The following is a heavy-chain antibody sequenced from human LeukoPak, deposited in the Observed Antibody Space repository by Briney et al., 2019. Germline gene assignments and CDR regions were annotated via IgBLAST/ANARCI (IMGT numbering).Heavy chain of an antibody. CDR3: ARASGGYDSGVFDY. CDR2: IKQDGSEK. CDR1: GFTFSSYW. Sequence: GGSLRLSCAASGFTFSSYWMSWVRRAPGKGLEWVANIKQDGSEKYYVDSVKGRFTISRDNAKNSLYLQMNSLRAEDTAVYYCARASGGYDSGVFDYWGQGTLVTVSS. D-gene: IGHD5-12*01. J-gene: IGHJ4*02. V-gene: IGHV3-7*03.